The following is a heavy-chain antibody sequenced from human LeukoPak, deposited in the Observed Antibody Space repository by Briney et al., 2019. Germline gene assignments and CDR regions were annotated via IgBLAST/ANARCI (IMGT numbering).Heavy chain of an antibody. Sequence: GGSLRLSCAASGFTFDDYGMSWVRQAPGKGLEWVSAISGSGGSTYYADSVKGRFTISRDNSKNTLYLQMNSLRAEDTAVYYCAKDPLPNYYGSGSPIDYWGQGTLVTVSS. CDR2: ISGSGGST. CDR3: AKDPLPNYYGSGSPIDY. CDR1: GFTFDDYG. D-gene: IGHD3-10*01. V-gene: IGHV3-23*01. J-gene: IGHJ4*02.